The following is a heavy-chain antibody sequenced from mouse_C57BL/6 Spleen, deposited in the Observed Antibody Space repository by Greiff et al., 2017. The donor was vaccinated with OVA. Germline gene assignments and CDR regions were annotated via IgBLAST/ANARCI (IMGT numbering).Heavy chain of an antibody. Sequence: QVQLQQPGAELVMPGASVKLSCKASGYTFTSYWMHWVKQRPGQGLEWIGEIDPSDSYTNYNQKFKGKSTLPVDHSSSTAYMPLSSLTSEDSAVYYCARKNYYGSSAFDYGGQGTTLTVSS. D-gene: IGHD1-1*01. J-gene: IGHJ2*01. CDR3: ARKNYYGSSAFDY. CDR2: IDPSDSYT. V-gene: IGHV1-69*01. CDR1: GYTFTSYW.